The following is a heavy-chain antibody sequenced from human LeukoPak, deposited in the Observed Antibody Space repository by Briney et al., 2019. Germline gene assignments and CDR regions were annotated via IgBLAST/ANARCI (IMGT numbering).Heavy chain of an antibody. Sequence: GGSLRLSCAASGFTFSSYSMNWVRQAPGKGLEWVSSISSSSSYIYYADSVKGRFTISRDNAKNSLYLQMNSLRAEDTAVYYCARDPVSSTTLGGYWGQGTLVTVSS. CDR2: ISSSSSYI. J-gene: IGHJ4*02. CDR3: ARDPVSSTTLGGY. V-gene: IGHV3-21*01. D-gene: IGHD2-2*01. CDR1: GFTFSSYS.